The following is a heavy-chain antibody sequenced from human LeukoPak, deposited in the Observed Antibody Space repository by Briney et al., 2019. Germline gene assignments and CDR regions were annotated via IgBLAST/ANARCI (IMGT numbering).Heavy chain of an antibody. D-gene: IGHD3-10*01. V-gene: IGHV3-66*01. CDR3: ARDRDYYGSGSYEWFDP. Sequence: GGSLRLSCAASEFTVSSNFMSWVRQAPGKGLEWVSTIYSGGTTYYSDSVKGRFTISRDNSKNMLCLQMNSLRAEDTAVYYCARDRDYYGSGSYEWFDPWGQGTLVTVSS. J-gene: IGHJ5*02. CDR1: EFTVSSNF. CDR2: IYSGGTT.